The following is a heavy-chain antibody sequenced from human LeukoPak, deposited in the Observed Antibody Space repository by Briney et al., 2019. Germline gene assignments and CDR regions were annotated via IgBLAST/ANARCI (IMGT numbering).Heavy chain of an antibody. V-gene: IGHV4-38-2*02. J-gene: IGHJ4*02. CDR1: GYSISSGYY. Sequence: SETLSLTCTVSGYSISSGYYWGWIRQPPGKGLEWIGSIYHSGSTYYNPSLKSRVTISVDTSKNQFSLKLSSVTAADTAVYYCARAGGTANYFDYWGQGTLVTVSS. D-gene: IGHD5-18*01. CDR2: IYHSGST. CDR3: ARAGGTANYFDY.